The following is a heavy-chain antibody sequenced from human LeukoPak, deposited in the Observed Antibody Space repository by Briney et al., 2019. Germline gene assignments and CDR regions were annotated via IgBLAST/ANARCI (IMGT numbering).Heavy chain of an antibody. CDR3: AKLLHYYDSSGYYHHFDY. V-gene: IGHV3-23*01. J-gene: IGHJ4*02. CDR2: ISGSGGST. Sequence: GASLRLSCAASGFTFSSYAMSWVRQAPGKGLEWVSAISGSGGSTYYADSVKGRFTISRDSSKNTLYLQMNSLRAEDTAVYYCAKLLHYYDSSGYYHHFDYWGQGTLVTVSS. CDR1: GFTFSSYA. D-gene: IGHD3-22*01.